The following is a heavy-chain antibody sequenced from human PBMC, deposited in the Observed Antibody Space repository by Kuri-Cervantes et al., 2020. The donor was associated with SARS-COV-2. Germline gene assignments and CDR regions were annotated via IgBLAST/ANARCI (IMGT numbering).Heavy chain of an antibody. Sequence: ASVKVSCKASGYTFTGYYMHWVRQAPGQGLERMGWINPSGGSTSYAQKFQGRVTMTRDTSTSTVYMELSSLTSEDAAVYYCARGGVSEEPPRSNWFDPWGQGTLVTVSS. CDR3: ARGGVSEEPPRSNWFDP. D-gene: IGHD1-26*01. CDR2: INPSGGST. CDR1: GYTFTGYY. J-gene: IGHJ5*02. V-gene: IGHV1-46*01.